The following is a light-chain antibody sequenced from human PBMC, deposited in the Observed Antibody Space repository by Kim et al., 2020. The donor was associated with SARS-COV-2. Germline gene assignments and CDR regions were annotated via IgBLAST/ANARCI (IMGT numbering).Light chain of an antibody. J-gene: IGLJ3*02. Sequence: QSALTQPASVSGSPGHSITISCTGTSSDIGGYNYVSWYQQYPGEAPKLLIYNVDKRPSGVSNRFSGSKSGKTASLSISGLQAEDEADYYCHSYTTTSTLVFGGGTQLTVL. CDR1: SSDIGGYNY. V-gene: IGLV2-14*03. CDR2: NVD. CDR3: HSYTTTSTLV.